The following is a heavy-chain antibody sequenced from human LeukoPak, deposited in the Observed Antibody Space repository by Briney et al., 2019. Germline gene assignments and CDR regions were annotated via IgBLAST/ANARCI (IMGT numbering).Heavy chain of an antibody. V-gene: IGHV4-34*01. CDR1: GGSFSGYY. J-gene: IGHJ4*02. Sequence: SETLSLTCAVYGGSFSGYYWSWIRQPPGKGLEWIGEINHSGSTNYNPSLKSRVTISVDTSKNQFSLKLSSVTAAYTAVYYCATRSIAARPVDYWGQGTLVTVSS. CDR3: ATRSIAARPVDY. D-gene: IGHD6-6*01. CDR2: INHSGST.